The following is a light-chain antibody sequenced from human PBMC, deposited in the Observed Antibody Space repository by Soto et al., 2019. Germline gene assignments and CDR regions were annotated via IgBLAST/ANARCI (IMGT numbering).Light chain of an antibody. J-gene: IGLJ2*01. Sequence: QSVLTQPPSVSAAPGQKVTISCSGSSANIGGNYVSWYQHIPGTAPKLVIYDSDKRPSEIPDRFSGSKSGTSATLDITGLQTGDEADDYCGAWDGSLSVVLFGGGTKVTVI. V-gene: IGLV1-51*01. CDR3: GAWDGSLSVVL. CDR2: DSD. CDR1: SANIGGNY.